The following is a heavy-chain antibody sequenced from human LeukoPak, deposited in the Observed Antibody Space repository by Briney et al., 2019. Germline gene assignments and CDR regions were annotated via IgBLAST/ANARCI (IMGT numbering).Heavy chain of an antibody. CDR1: GGSISSSSYY. D-gene: IGHD3-10*01. J-gene: IGHJ5*02. CDR2: IYYSGST. V-gene: IGHV4-39*01. CDR3: ARQMGGSGSWRENWFDP. Sequence: PSETLSLTCTVSGGSISSSSYYWGWIRQPPGKGLEWIGSIYYSGSTYYNPSLKSRVTISVDTSKNQFSLKLSSVTAADTAVYYCARQMGGSGSWRENWFDPWGQGTLVTVSS.